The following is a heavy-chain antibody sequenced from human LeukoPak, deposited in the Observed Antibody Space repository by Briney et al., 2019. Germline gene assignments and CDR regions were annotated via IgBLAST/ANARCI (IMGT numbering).Heavy chain of an antibody. Sequence: RGSLRLSCAASGFTFYDYGMSWVRQAPGKGLEWVSGINWNGGSTGYADSVKGRFTISRDNAKNSLYLQMNSLRAEDTALYYCARDRRDYDILIGLGREGIDYWGQGTLVTVSS. CDR3: ARDRRDYDILIGLGREGIDY. CDR2: INWNGGST. J-gene: IGHJ4*02. CDR1: GFTFYDYG. D-gene: IGHD3-9*01. V-gene: IGHV3-20*04.